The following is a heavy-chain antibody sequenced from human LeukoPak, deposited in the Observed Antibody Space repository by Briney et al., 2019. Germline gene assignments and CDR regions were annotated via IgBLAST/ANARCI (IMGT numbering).Heavy chain of an antibody. CDR3: ARGDLLAMDY. CDR2: ISSSTI. V-gene: IGHV3-48*02. CDR1: GFTFSSYH. J-gene: IGHJ4*02. D-gene: IGHD5-12*01. Sequence: PGGSLRLSCAASGFTFSSYHMNWVRQAPGKGLEWVSYISSSTIHYADSVKGRFTISRDNAKNSLYLQMHSLRDEDTAVYYCARGDLLAMDYWGQGTLVTVSS.